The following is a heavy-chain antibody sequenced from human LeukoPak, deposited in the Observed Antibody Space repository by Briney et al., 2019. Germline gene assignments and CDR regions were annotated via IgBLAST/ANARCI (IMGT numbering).Heavy chain of an antibody. J-gene: IGHJ4*02. Sequence: GGSLKISCEGFGCRFTSYWIGWVRPMPGKGLEWMGIIYPGDSDTRYSPSFQGQVTISADKSISTAYLQWSSLKASDTAMYYCARQDGEQWPFDSWGQGTLVTVSS. D-gene: IGHD6-19*01. V-gene: IGHV5-51*01. CDR3: ARQDGEQWPFDS. CDR1: GCRFTSYW. CDR2: IYPGDSDT.